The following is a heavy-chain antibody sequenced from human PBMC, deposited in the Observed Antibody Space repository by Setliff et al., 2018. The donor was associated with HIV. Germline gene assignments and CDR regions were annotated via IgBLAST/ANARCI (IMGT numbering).Heavy chain of an antibody. Sequence: SCEASGFTFDDYAMHWGRQAPGKGLEWVSGINWNSGTIAYADFVKGRFTISRDNTKNFVFLEMTNLRPEDTALYFCAKDYGDGHNWGAFDISGQGTMVTVSS. CDR1: GFTFDDYA. CDR3: AKDYGDGHNWGAFDI. V-gene: IGHV3-9*01. D-gene: IGHD1-1*01. CDR2: INWNSGTI. J-gene: IGHJ3*02.